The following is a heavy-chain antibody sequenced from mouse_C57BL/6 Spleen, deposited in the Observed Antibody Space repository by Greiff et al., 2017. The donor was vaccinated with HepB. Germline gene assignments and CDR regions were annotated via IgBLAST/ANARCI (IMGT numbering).Heavy chain of an antibody. CDR3: ARGDYGSFAY. Sequence: VKLQESGAELARPGASVKLSCKASGYTFTSYGISWVKQSTGQGLEWIGEIYPRSGNTYYNEKFKGKATLTADKSSSTAYMELRSLTSEDSAVYFCARGDYGSFAYWGQGTLVTVSA. V-gene: IGHV1-81*01. CDR2: IYPRSGNT. D-gene: IGHD1-1*01. CDR1: GYTFTSYG. J-gene: IGHJ3*01.